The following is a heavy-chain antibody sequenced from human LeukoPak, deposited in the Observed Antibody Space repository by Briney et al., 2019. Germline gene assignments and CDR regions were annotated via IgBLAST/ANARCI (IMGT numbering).Heavy chain of an antibody. CDR2: IYSGGST. CDR3: ARDPGSSSSWSEYNWFDP. Sequence: GGSLRLSCAAYELMVTSNYMSWVRQAPGKGLEWVSVIYSGGSTFYADSVRGRFTISRDNAKNSLYLQMNSLRAEDTAVYYCARDPGSSSSWSEYNWFDPWGQGTLVTVSS. J-gene: IGHJ5*02. D-gene: IGHD6-13*01. V-gene: IGHV3-53*01. CDR1: ELMVTSNY.